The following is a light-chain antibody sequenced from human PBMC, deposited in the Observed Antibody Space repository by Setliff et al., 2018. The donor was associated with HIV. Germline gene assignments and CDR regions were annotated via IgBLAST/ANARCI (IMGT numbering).Light chain of an antibody. CDR3: QVWDSSSDHYV. Sequence: SYELTQPPSVSVAPGKTARITCGGNNIGSKSVHWHQQKPGQAPVLVIYYDSDRPSGIPERFPGSNSGNTATLTISRVEAGDEADYYCQVWDSSSDHYVFGTGTKV. CDR1: NIGSKS. V-gene: IGLV3-21*04. J-gene: IGLJ1*01. CDR2: YDS.